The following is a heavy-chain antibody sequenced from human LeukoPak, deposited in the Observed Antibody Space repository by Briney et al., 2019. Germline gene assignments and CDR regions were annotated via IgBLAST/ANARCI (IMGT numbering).Heavy chain of an antibody. Sequence: GGSLRLSCAASGFTFSRFAMNWVRQAPGKGLEWVSYISSSSSNDIYYADSVKGRFTISRDNAKNSLYLQMNSLRGDDTAVYYCAKDVGKWESLHFFDYWGQGTLVTVSS. CDR1: GFTFSRFA. J-gene: IGHJ4*02. CDR2: ISSSSSNDI. V-gene: IGHV3-48*03. CDR3: AKDVGKWESLHFFDY. D-gene: IGHD1-26*01.